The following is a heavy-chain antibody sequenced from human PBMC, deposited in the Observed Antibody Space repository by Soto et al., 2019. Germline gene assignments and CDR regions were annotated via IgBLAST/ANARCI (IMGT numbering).Heavy chain of an antibody. CDR3: ARDREYSSGWPYYYYGMDV. D-gene: IGHD6-19*01. V-gene: IGHV3-30-3*01. CDR1: GFTFSSYA. CDR2: ISYDGSNK. Sequence: ESGGGVVQPGRSLRLSCAASGFTFSSYAMHWVRQAPGKGLEWVAVISYDGSNKYYADSVKGRFTISRDNSKNTLYLQMNSLRAEDTAVYYCARDREYSSGWPYYYYGMDVWGQGTTVTVSS. J-gene: IGHJ6*02.